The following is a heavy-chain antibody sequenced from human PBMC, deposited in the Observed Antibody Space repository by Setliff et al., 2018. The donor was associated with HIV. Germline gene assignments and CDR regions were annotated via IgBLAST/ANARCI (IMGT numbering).Heavy chain of an antibody. CDR2: IYWDADK. CDR3: AHNHLAVAGSHYFDY. CDR1: GFSLRTNGVG. J-gene: IGHJ4*02. Sequence: SGPTLVNPTQPLTLTCTFSGFSLRTNGVGVGWIRQPPGKALEWLALIYWDADKRYSPSLKNRLTITKDTSKNQVLLTMTNMDPLDTATYYCAHNHLAVAGSHYFDYWGQGTLVTVSS. V-gene: IGHV2-5*02. D-gene: IGHD6-19*01.